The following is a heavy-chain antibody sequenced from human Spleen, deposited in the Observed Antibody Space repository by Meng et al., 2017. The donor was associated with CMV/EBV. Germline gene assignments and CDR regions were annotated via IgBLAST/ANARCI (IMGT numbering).Heavy chain of an antibody. V-gene: IGHV3-74*01. D-gene: IGHD6-19*01. CDR3: ASSYSSGWFSQDDY. J-gene: IGHJ4*02. Sequence: GGSLRLSCAISGSTLRNSWMHWVRQAPGKGLEWVSGIFDDVSTARYADSVKGRFTISRDAAKHTVDLQMNSLRPDDTALYYCASSYSSGWFSQDDYWGRGTLVTVSS. CDR2: IFDDVSTA. CDR1: GSTLRNSW.